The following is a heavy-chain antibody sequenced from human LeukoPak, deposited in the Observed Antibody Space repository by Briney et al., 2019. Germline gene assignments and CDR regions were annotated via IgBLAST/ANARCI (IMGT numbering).Heavy chain of an antibody. CDR1: GFTFSNAW. D-gene: IGHD3-10*01. Sequence: GGSLRLSCVASGFTFSNAWMSWVRQAPGKGLEWVSYISPSSSTINYADSVKGRFTVSRDNAKNSLYLQMNSLRAGDTAVYYCARVFVGSGSYDYYGMDVWGQGTTVTVSS. V-gene: IGHV3-48*04. J-gene: IGHJ6*02. CDR2: ISPSSSTI. CDR3: ARVFVGSGSYDYYGMDV.